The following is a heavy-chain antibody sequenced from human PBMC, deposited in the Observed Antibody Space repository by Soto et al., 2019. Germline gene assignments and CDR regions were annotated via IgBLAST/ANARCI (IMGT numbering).Heavy chain of an antibody. V-gene: IGHV3-23*01. CDR1: GFTFSSYA. J-gene: IGHJ5*02. D-gene: IGHD3-3*01. CDR3: AKDGLEDDYDFWSGEGRNWFDP. Sequence: EVQLLESGGGLVQPGGSLRLSCAASGFTFSSYAMSWVRQAPGKGLEWVSAISGSGGSTYYADSVKGRFTISRDNSKNTLYLQMNSLRAEDTAVYYCAKDGLEDDYDFWSGEGRNWFDPWGQGTLVTVSS. CDR2: ISGSGGST.